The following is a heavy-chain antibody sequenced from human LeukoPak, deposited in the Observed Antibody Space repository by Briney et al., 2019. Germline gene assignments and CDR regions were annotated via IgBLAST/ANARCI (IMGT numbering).Heavy chain of an antibody. V-gene: IGHV3-74*01. J-gene: IGHJ6*03. D-gene: IGHD3-3*01. Sequence: GGSLRLSCVASEFTFSNYWLHWVRQAPGKGPVWVSRINSDGSNTIYADSVKGRFTISRDNAKNTVYLQMNSLRVEDTAIYYCARGGFGHNMDVWGKGTTVTVSS. CDR2: INSDGSNT. CDR3: ARGGFGHNMDV. CDR1: EFTFSNYW.